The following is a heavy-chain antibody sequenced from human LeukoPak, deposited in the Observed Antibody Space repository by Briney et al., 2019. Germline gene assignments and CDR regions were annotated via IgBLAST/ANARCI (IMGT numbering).Heavy chain of an antibody. J-gene: IGHJ4*02. CDR2: ISSRSSYI. V-gene: IGHV3-21*04. CDR1: GFTFSSYN. D-gene: IGHD3-9*01. CDR3: AKEARDILTHYYWGSQFDY. Sequence: GGSLRLSCAASGFTFSSYNMNWVRQAPGKGLEWVSSISSRSSYINYADSVKGRFTISRDNAKNSLFLQMNSLRAEDTALYYCAKEARDILTHYYWGSQFDYWGQGTLVIVSS.